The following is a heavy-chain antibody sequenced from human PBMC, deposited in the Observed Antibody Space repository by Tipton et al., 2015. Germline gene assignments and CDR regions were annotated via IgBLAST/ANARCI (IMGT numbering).Heavy chain of an antibody. D-gene: IGHD3-9*01. CDR1: GGSFSGYY. V-gene: IGHV4-34*01. CDR3: ARDGRYDILTGHSHQYGMDV. J-gene: IGHJ6*02. Sequence: TLSLTCAVYGGSFSGYYWSWIRQPPGKRLEWIGEINHSGSTNYNPSLKSRVTISVDKSKNQFSLKLSSVTAADTAVYFCARDGRYDILTGHSHQYGMDVWGQGTTVTVSS. CDR2: INHSGST.